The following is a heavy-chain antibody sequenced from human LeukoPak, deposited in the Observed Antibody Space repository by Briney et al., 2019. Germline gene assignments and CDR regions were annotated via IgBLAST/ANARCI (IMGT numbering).Heavy chain of an antibody. D-gene: IGHD3-10*01. CDR1: GGTFSSYA. CDR2: IIPIFGTA. Sequence: GASVKVSCKASGGTFSSYAISWVRQAPGQGLEWMGGIIPIFGTANYAQKFQGRVTITADKSTSTAYMELSSLRSEDTAVYYCARDLGFGPNGAFDIWGQGTMVTVSS. J-gene: IGHJ3*02. CDR3: ARDLGFGPNGAFDI. V-gene: IGHV1-69*06.